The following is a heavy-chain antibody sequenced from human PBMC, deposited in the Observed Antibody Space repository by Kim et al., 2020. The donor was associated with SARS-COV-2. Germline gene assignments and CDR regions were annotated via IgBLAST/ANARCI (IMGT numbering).Heavy chain of an antibody. CDR1: DASINSGDYL. V-gene: IGHV4-30-4*01. J-gene: IGHJ4*02. D-gene: IGHD3-22*01. CDR3: AREVHYSTGYYY. Sequence: SETLSLTCTVSDASINSGDYLWTWIRQPPGKGLEWIGYISYSVRTYYNPSLQSRVTISIDTSKNQFSLKLSSVTAADTAVYFCAREVHYSTGYYYWGQGTLVTVSS. CDR2: ISYSVRT.